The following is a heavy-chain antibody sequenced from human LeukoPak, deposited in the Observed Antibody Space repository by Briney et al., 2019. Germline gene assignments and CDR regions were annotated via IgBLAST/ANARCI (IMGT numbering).Heavy chain of an antibody. J-gene: IGHJ4*02. CDR2: IYHSGST. Sequence: KPSETLSLTCAVSGYSISSDYYWGWIRQPPGKGLEWIGSIYHSGSTYYNPSLKSRVTISVDTSKNQFSLKLSSVTAADTAVYYCARSILRWGYYFDYWGQGTLVTVSS. V-gene: IGHV4-38-2*01. D-gene: IGHD4-23*01. CDR3: ARSILRWGYYFDY. CDR1: GYSISSDYY.